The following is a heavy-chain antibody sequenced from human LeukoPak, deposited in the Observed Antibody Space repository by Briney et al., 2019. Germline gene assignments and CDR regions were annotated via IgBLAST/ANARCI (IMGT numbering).Heavy chain of an antibody. V-gene: IGHV3-30*02. CDR3: AKDTYGLARITMVGGDY. CDR1: GFTFSSYG. CDR2: IRYDGSNK. D-gene: IGHD3-10*02. Sequence: QPGGSLRLSCAASGFTFSSYGMHWVRQAPGKGLEWVAFIRYDGSNKYYADSVKGRFTISRDNSKNTLYLQMNSLRAEDTAVYYCAKDTYGLARITMVGGDYWGQGTLVTVSS. J-gene: IGHJ4*02.